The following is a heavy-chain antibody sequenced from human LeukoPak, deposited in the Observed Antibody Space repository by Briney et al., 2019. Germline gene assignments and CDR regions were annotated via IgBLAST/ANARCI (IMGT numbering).Heavy chain of an antibody. V-gene: IGHV5-51*01. J-gene: IGHJ6*03. CDR3: TRVDFYYYYMDF. Sequence: GESLKIFCKASGYSFTDYWIGWVRQMPGKGLEWMGIIYPRDSHTIYSPSFQGQVTVSADKSITTAYLQWSSLKASDTAIYYCTRVDFYYYYMDFWGKGTTVSVSS. CDR1: GYSFTDYW. CDR2: IYPRDSHT.